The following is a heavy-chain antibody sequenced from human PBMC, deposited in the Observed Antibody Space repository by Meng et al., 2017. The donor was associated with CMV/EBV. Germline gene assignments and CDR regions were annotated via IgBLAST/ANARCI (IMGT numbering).Heavy chain of an antibody. CDR2: ISSSGSTI. D-gene: IGHD3-3*01. CDR3: ARNLSPRTLRFLEWLPTGGWVDY. Sequence: GGSLRLSCAASGFTFSDYYMSWIRQAPGKGLEWVSYISSSGSTIYYADSVKGRFTISRDNAKNSLYLQMNSLRAEDTAVHYCARNLSPRTLRFLEWLPTGGWVDYWGQGTLVTVSS. CDR1: GFTFSDYY. V-gene: IGHV3-11*04. J-gene: IGHJ4*02.